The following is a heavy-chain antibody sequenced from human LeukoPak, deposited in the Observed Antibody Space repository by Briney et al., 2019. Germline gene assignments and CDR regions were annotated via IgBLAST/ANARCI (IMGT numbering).Heavy chain of an antibody. Sequence: KNGESLKISCKASGYSFTNTFIGWVRQMPGKGLEWMGIIYPGDSDTRYSPSFQGQVTISADKSINTAYLQWSSLKASDTAMYYCARLGTYWSNYYFEYWGQGTLVTVSS. J-gene: IGHJ4*02. CDR2: IYPGDSDT. CDR3: ARLGTYWSNYYFEY. D-gene: IGHD3-10*01. CDR1: GYSFTNTF. V-gene: IGHV5-51*01.